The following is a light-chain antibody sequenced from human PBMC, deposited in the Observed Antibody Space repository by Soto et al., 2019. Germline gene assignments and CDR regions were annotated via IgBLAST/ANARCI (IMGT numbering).Light chain of an antibody. J-gene: IGLJ3*02. CDR2: STN. CDR3: ALYMGSGTWV. Sequence: QTVVTQEPSVSVSPGGTVTLTCGLSSGSVSTSYYPSWYQQTPGQAPRTLIYSTNTRSSGVPESFSDSNLGNKAAHTITGAQADDESDSSCALYMGSGTWVFGGGTQVTVL. V-gene: IGLV8-61*01. CDR1: SGSVSTSYY.